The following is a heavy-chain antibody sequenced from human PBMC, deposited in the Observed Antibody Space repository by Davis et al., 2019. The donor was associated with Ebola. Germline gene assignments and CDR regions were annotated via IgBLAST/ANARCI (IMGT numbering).Heavy chain of an antibody. CDR2: IKQDGSEK. J-gene: IGHJ4*02. Sequence: GESLKISCAASGFTVSTHYMNWVRQAPGKGLEWVANIKQDGSEKYYVDSVKGRFTISRDNAKNSLYLQMNSLRAEDTAVYYCARGFRRVDYWGQGTLVTVSS. CDR3: ARGFRRVDY. CDR1: GFTVSTHY. V-gene: IGHV3-7*03. D-gene: IGHD3-10*01.